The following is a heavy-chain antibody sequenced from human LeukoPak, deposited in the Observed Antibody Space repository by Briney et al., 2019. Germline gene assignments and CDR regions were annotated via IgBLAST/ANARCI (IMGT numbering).Heavy chain of an antibody. CDR2: VYHSGST. V-gene: IGHV4-38-2*02. CDR1: GNSISSGYY. CDR3: ARNRYGSSWSEQIYYFDY. Sequence: SETLSLTCTVSGNSISSGYYWDWIRQPPGKGLQWIGSVYHSGSTYYNPSLKSRITISVDTSKNQFSLKLSSVTAADTAVYYCARNRYGSSWSEQIYYFDYWGQGTLVTVSS. D-gene: IGHD6-13*01. J-gene: IGHJ4*02.